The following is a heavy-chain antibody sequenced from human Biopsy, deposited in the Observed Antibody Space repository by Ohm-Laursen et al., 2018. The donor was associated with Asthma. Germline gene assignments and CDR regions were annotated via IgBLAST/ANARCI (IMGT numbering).Heavy chain of an antibody. V-gene: IGHV4-59*01. CDR1: GGSFSSNY. J-gene: IGHJ4*02. CDR2: IYTSGST. D-gene: IGHD3-22*01. Sequence: GTLSLTCVVYGGSFSSNYWSWIRQPPGQRLEFIGYIYTSGSTNYNPSLKSRVTISADTSMNQFSLKLSSVTAADTAVYYCAREVVSSGFYFDSWGQGTLVTVSA. CDR3: AREVVSSGFYFDS.